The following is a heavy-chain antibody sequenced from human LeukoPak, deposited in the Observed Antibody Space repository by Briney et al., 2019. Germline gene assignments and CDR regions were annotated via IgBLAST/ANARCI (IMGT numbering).Heavy chain of an antibody. V-gene: IGHV3-30*18. CDR3: AKEVAAAAGTSFYYYYGMDV. J-gene: IGHJ6*02. D-gene: IGHD6-13*01. CDR2: ISYDGSNK. CDR1: GYTFTGYY. Sequence: SCKASGYTFTGYYMHWVRQAPGKGLEWVAVISYDGSNKYYADSVKGRFTISRDNSKNTLYLQMDSLRAEDTAVYYCAKEVAAAAGTSFYYYYGMDVWGQGTTVTVSS.